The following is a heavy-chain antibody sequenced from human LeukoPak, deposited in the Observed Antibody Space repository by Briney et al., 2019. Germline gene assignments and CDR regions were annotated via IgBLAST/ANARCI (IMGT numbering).Heavy chain of an antibody. Sequence: GASVKVSCKASGGTFSSYAISWVRQAPGQGLEWMGRIKPNNGDTSYAQKFQGRVTMTRDTSLSTIYMELNSLRSDDTAVYYCARGYNSGYEYWGQGTLVTVSS. V-gene: IGHV1-2*06. CDR2: IKPNNGDT. J-gene: IGHJ4*02. CDR3: ARGYNSGYEY. CDR1: GGTFSSYA. D-gene: IGHD1-14*01.